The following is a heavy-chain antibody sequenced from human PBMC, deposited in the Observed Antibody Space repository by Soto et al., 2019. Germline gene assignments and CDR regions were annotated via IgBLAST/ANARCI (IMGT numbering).Heavy chain of an antibody. CDR1: GGTFSSYA. Sequence: QVQLVQSGAEVKKPGSSVKVSCKASGGTFSSYAISWVRQAPGQGLEWMGGIIPIFSTAKYAQKFQGRVTITADYSTRTAYMEMSSLRSDDTAVYYCGRGGYYDILTGYLPAFDYWGQGTMVTVSS. D-gene: IGHD3-9*01. CDR2: IIPIFSTA. J-gene: IGHJ4*02. V-gene: IGHV1-69*12. CDR3: GRGGYYDILTGYLPAFDY.